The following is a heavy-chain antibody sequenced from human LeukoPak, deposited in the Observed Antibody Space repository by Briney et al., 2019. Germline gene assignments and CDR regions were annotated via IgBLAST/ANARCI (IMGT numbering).Heavy chain of an antibody. D-gene: IGHD3-10*01. J-gene: IGHJ3*02. CDR3: ARVNGGDAFDI. CDR2: IHYGGRA. Sequence: PSETLSLTCTVSGDSISVGGHFWGWIRQPPGKGLEWIGSIHYGGRASYFPSLESRGTISVDTSKNQFSLKVTSLTAADTAVYYCARVNGGDAFDIWGQGKMVTVSS. CDR1: GDSISVGGHF. V-gene: IGHV4-39*01.